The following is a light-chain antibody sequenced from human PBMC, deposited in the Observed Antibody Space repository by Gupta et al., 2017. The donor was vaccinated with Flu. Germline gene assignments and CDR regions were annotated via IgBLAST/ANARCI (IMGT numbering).Light chain of an antibody. Sequence: QSVFTQPPSVSPAPGQKVTISCPGSTSNIGDSSVSWYQQLPGTAPNLLIYENNKRHPGRPDRVSGSKSGTSATLGITGLQTGDEADYYCGTWENSLSDHVLFGGGTKLTVL. CDR2: ENN. J-gene: IGLJ2*01. CDR3: GTWENSLSDHVL. V-gene: IGLV1-51*02. CDR1: TSNIGDSS.